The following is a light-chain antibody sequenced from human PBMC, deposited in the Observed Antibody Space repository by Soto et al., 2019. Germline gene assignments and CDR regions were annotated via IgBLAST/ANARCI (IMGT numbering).Light chain of an antibody. J-gene: IGKJ2*01. CDR2: GAS. Sequence: EIVLTQSPGTLSLSPGERATLSCRASQSVSSSYLAWYQKKPGQAPRLLIYGASSRATGIPDRFSGSGSGTDFTLTISRLEPEDFAVYYCQQYGFTGMYTFGPGTKLEIK. CDR3: QQYGFTGMYT. CDR1: QSVSSSY. V-gene: IGKV3-20*01.